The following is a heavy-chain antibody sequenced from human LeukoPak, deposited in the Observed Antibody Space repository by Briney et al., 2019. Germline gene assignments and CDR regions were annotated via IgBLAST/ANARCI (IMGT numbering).Heavy chain of an antibody. J-gene: IGHJ2*01. V-gene: IGHV4-34*01. Sequence: PSETLSLTCAVYGGSFSGYYWSWIRQPPGKGLEWIGEINHSGSTNYNPSLKSRVTTSVDTSKNQFSLKLSSVTAADTAVYYCARGRRDGYSGPWYFDLWGRGTLVTVSS. CDR2: INHSGST. CDR1: GGSFSGYY. D-gene: IGHD5-24*01. CDR3: ARGRRDGYSGPWYFDL.